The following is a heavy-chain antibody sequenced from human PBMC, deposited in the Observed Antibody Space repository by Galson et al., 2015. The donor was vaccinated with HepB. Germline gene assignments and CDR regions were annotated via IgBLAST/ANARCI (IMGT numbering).Heavy chain of an antibody. V-gene: IGHV4-61*10. Sequence: ETLSLTCTVSGGSISSDSYYWSWIRQPAGQGLEWIGYIYYSGSTNYNPSLKSRVTISVDTSKNQFSLKLSSVTAADTAVYYCARGAGAVAGDLDYWGQGTLVTVSS. D-gene: IGHD6-19*01. CDR2: IYYSGST. CDR3: ARGAGAVAGDLDY. CDR1: GGSISSDSYY. J-gene: IGHJ4*02.